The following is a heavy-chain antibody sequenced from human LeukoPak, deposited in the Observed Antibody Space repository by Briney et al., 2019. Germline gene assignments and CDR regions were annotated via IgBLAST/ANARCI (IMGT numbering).Heavy chain of an antibody. CDR3: ARSFTNYFAAFDY. D-gene: IGHD2-8*01. Sequence: SCKASGYTFTSYYMHWVRQAPGKGLEWVAVISYDGSNKYYADSVKGRFTISRDNSKNTLYLQMNSLRAEDTAVYYCARSFTNYFAAFDYWARESWSPSPQ. J-gene: IGHJ4*02. CDR2: ISYDGSNK. CDR1: GYTFTSYY. V-gene: IGHV3-30-3*01.